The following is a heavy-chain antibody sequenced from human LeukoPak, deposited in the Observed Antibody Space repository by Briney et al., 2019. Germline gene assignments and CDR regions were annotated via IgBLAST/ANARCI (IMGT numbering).Heavy chain of an antibody. D-gene: IGHD6-6*01. CDR2: FYYSGSS. J-gene: IGHJ6*03. Sequence: SETLSLTCSLSGGSITSNSYYWGWIRQPPGKGLEWIGSFYYSGSSYYNPSLRSRVTMSVDTSKNHLSLRLSSVTAADTAVYYCARQRIAPPSVRLTGLYHYYYMDVWGKGTTVTVSS. CDR1: GGSITSNSYY. CDR3: ARQRIAPPSVRLTGLYHYYYMDV. V-gene: IGHV4-39*07.